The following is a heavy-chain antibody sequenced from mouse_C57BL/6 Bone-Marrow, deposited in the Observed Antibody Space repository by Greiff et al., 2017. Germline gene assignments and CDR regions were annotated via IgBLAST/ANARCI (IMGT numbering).Heavy chain of an antibody. CDR2: ISSGGSYT. CDR3: ARDDGNYLCWYFDV. CDR1: GFTFSSYG. J-gene: IGHJ1*03. V-gene: IGHV5-6*01. Sequence: EVQGVESGGDLVKPGGSLKLSCAASGFTFSSYGMSWVRQTPDKRLEWVATISSGGSYTYYPDSVKGRFTISRDTAKNTLYLPMRSLTSEDTAMYYCARDDGNYLCWYFDVGGTGTTVTVSA. D-gene: IGHD2-3*01.